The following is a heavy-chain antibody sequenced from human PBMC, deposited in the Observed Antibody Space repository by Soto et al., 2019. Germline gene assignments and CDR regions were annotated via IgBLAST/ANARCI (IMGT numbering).Heavy chain of an antibody. Sequence: QVQLVESGGGVVQPGRSLRLSCAASGFSFSSYGMHWVRQAPGKGLEWVAVISYDGSNKYYGDSVKGRFTISRDNSKNTLYRQMNSLRADDTAVYYCAKYIAVAATFLEYWGQGTPVTVSS. CDR3: AKYIAVAATFLEY. D-gene: IGHD6-19*01. CDR2: ISYDGSNK. CDR1: GFSFSSYG. J-gene: IGHJ4*02. V-gene: IGHV3-30*18.